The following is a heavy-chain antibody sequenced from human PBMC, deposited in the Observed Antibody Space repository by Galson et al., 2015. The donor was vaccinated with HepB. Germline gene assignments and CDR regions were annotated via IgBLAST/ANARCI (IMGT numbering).Heavy chain of an antibody. CDR3: VRGYSSGLYGDY. V-gene: IGHV4-30-4*01. CDR1: GGSISSGGYY. J-gene: IGHJ4*02. D-gene: IGHD6-19*01. Sequence: LSLTCAVSGGSISSGGYYWTWIRQPPGKGLEWIGHIFYTGSTYYNPSLKSRVTISVGTSKNQFSLNLNSVTAADTAVYYCVRGYSSGLYGDYWGQGTLVTVSS. CDR2: IFYTGST.